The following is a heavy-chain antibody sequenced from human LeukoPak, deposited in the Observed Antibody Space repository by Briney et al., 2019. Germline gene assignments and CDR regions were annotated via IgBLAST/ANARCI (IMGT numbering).Heavy chain of an antibody. Sequence: SETLFLTCTVSGGSISSYYWSWIRQPPGKGLEWIGYIYYSGSTNYNPSLKSRVTISVDTSKNQFSLKLSSVTAADTAVYYCARVGEAAAGTSWFDPWGQGTLVTVSS. CDR3: ARVGEAAAGTSWFDP. V-gene: IGHV4-59*12. D-gene: IGHD6-13*01. CDR1: GGSISSYY. J-gene: IGHJ5*02. CDR2: IYYSGST.